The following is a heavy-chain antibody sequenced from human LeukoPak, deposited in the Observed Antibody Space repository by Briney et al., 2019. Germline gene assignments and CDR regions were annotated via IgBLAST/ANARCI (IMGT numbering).Heavy chain of an antibody. CDR1: GGSFSGYY. D-gene: IGHD2-2*01. J-gene: IGHJ4*02. Sequence: SETLSLTCAVYGGSFSGYYWSWIRQPPGKGLEWIGYIYYSGSTNYNPSLKSRVTISVDTSKNQFSLKLSSVTAADTAVYYCARLWGYCSSTSCQPFDYWGQGTLVTVSS. CDR3: ARLWGYCSSTSCQPFDY. CDR2: IYYSGST. V-gene: IGHV4-59*08.